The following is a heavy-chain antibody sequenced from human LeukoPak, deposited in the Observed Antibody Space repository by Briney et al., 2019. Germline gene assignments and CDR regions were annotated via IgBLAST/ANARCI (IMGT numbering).Heavy chain of an antibody. CDR2: IYSGGST. V-gene: IGHV3-66*01. J-gene: IGHJ4*02. Sequence: GGSLRLSCAASGFTVSSNYMSWVRQAPGKGLEWVSVIYSGGSTYYADSVKGRFTISRDNSKNTLYLQMNSLRAEDTAVYYCARDRLVWFGELPYYFDYWGQGTLVTVSS. CDR3: ARDRLVWFGELPYYFDY. D-gene: IGHD3-10*01. CDR1: GFTVSSNY.